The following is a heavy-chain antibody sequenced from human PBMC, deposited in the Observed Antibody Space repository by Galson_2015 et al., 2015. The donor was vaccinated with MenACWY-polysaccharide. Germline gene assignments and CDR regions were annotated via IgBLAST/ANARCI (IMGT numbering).Heavy chain of an antibody. Sequence: SLRLSCAASGFTFSDYEMTWVRQVPGKGLEWISYINSGGNNIYYADSVKGRFTISRDNAKKSVFLQMNSLRAEDTAVYYCARPTELGYCSGGSCYAFDYWGQGTLVTVSS. D-gene: IGHD2-15*01. J-gene: IGHJ4*02. CDR3: ARPTELGYCSGGSCYAFDY. CDR2: INSGGNNI. V-gene: IGHV3-48*03. CDR1: GFTFSDYE.